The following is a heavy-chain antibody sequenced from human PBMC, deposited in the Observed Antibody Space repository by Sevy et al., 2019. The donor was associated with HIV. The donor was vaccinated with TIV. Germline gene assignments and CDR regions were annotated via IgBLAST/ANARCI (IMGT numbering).Heavy chain of an antibody. CDR3: AKEGGGYYYDSSGLFDY. CDR2: ISGSGYLT. CDR1: GFIFSSYA. Sequence: GGSLRLSCAASGFIFSSYAMSWVRQAPGKGLEWVSAISGSGYLTYYTDSVKGRFTISRDNSKNTLYLQMNSLRAEDTAVYYCAKEGGGYYYDSSGLFDYWGQGTLVTVSS. V-gene: IGHV3-23*01. J-gene: IGHJ4*02. D-gene: IGHD3-22*01.